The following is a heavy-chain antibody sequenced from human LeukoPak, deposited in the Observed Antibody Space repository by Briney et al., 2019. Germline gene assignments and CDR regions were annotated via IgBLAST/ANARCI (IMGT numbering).Heavy chain of an antibody. CDR3: ARGYDFDPDAFDI. D-gene: IGHD3-3*01. V-gene: IGHV4-38-2*02. Sequence: PSETLSLTCTVSGYSISSGYYWGWIRQPPGKGLEWIGSIYHSGSTYYNPSLKSRVTISVDTSKNQFSLKLSSVTAADTAVYYCARGYDFDPDAFDIWGQGTMVTVSS. J-gene: IGHJ3*02. CDR1: GYSISSGYY. CDR2: IYHSGST.